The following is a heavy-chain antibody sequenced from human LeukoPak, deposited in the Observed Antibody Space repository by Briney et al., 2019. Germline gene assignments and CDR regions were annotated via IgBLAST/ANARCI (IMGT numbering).Heavy chain of an antibody. Sequence: GGSLRLSCAASGFSFEAYGMYWVRQAPGKGLEWVAGITWNSDDMAYADSVKGRFTISQDNAKNCLYLQMNSLTVEDTALYYCTRVTSWRTGFDYWGQGTLVTVSS. J-gene: IGHJ4*02. CDR3: TRVTSWRTGFDY. CDR2: ITWNSDDM. V-gene: IGHV3-9*01. D-gene: IGHD1-1*01. CDR1: GFSFEAYG.